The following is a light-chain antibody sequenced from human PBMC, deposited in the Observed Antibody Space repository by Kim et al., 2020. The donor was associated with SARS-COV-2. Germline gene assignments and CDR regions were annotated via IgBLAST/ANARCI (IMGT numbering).Light chain of an antibody. J-gene: IGKJ4*01. Sequence: SPGERVPLSCKASQRIASTYLAWYQQKPGQAPRLIIYDISSRATGIPDRFSGSGSGTDFTLTISRLEPEDFAVYYCQQHHDSPLTFGGGTKVDIK. CDR3: QQHHDSPLT. CDR2: DIS. V-gene: IGKV3D-20*02. CDR1: QRIASTY.